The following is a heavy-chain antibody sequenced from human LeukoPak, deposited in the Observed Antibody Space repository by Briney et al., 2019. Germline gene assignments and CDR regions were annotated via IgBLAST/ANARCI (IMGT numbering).Heavy chain of an antibody. CDR3: ARHRYGSGSKLFDY. CDR2: IYYSGST. D-gene: IGHD3-10*01. J-gene: IGHJ4*02. CDR1: GGSFSGYY. V-gene: IGHV4-59*01. Sequence: IPSETLSLTCAVYGGSFSGYYWSWIRQPPGKGLEWIGYIYYSGSTNYNPSLKSRVTISVDTSKNQFSLKLSSVTAADTAVYYCARHRYGSGSKLFDYWGQGTLVTVSS.